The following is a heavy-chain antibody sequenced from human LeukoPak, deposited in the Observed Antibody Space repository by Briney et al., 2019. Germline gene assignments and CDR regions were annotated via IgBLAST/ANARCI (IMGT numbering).Heavy chain of an antibody. CDR3: ARGRGGIAVAGPFDY. V-gene: IGHV4-4*02. CDR2: IYHSGST. CDR1: GGSISSSNW. D-gene: IGHD6-19*01. Sequence: SETLSLTCAVSGGSISSSNWWSWVRQPPGKGLEWIGEIYHSGSTNYNPSLKSRVTISVDTSKNQFSLKLSSVTAADTAVYYCARGRGGIAVAGPFDYWGQGTLVTVSS. J-gene: IGHJ4*02.